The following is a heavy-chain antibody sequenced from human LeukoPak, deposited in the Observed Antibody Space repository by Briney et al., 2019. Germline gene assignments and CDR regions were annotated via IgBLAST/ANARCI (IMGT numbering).Heavy chain of an antibody. Sequence: SETLSLTCTVSGVSISSYYWSWIRQPPGKGLEWIGYIYYSGSTNYNPSLKSRVTISVDTSKNQFSLKLSSVTAADTAVYYCASLSGILYPPDIWGQGTMVTVSS. CDR2: IYYSGST. CDR1: GVSISSYY. CDR3: ASLSGILYPPDI. V-gene: IGHV4-59*01. J-gene: IGHJ3*02. D-gene: IGHD2-15*01.